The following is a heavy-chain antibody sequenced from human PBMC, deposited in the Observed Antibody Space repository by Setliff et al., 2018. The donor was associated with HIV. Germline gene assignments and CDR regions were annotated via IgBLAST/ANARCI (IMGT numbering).Heavy chain of an antibody. Sequence: FTDIGRSFTDYYWIWIRQPPGKGLEWIGEINHSGSTHYNPSLKSRFTISVDTSKNQFSLKLSSVTAADTAVYYCARGTAYYNFWSGYSQDYYYYMDVWGKGTTVTVSS. CDR1: GRSFTDYY. CDR2: INHSGST. D-gene: IGHD3-3*01. CDR3: ARGTAYYNFWSGYSQDYYYYMDV. J-gene: IGHJ6*03. V-gene: IGHV4-34*01.